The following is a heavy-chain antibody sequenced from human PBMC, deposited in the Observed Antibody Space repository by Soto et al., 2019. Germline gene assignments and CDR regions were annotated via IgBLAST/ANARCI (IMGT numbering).Heavy chain of an antibody. J-gene: IGHJ4*02. Sequence: SVKVSCKASGGTFSSYAISWVRQAPGQGLEWMGGIIPIFGTANYAQKFQGRVTITADESTSTAYMELSSLRSEDTAVYYCAFKVPIAAAVAYFDYWGQGTLVTVSS. V-gene: IGHV1-69*13. D-gene: IGHD6-13*01. CDR1: GGTFSSYA. CDR2: IIPIFGTA. CDR3: AFKVPIAAAVAYFDY.